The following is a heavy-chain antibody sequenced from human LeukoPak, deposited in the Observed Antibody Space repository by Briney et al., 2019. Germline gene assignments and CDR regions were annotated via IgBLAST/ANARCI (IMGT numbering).Heavy chain of an antibody. D-gene: IGHD3-10*01. CDR3: ASRGLPAGFDY. J-gene: IGHJ4*02. V-gene: IGHV4-34*01. CDR1: GGSFSGYY. CDR2: INHSGST. Sequence: PSETLSLTCAVYGGSFSGYYWSWIRQPPGKGLEWIGEINHSGSTNYNPSLKSRVTISVDTSKNQFSLKLSSVTAADTAVYYCASRGLPAGFDYWGQGTLVTVSS.